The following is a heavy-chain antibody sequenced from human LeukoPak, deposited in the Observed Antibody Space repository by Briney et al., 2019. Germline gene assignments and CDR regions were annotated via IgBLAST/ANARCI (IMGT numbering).Heavy chain of an antibody. Sequence: PSETLSLTCAVYGGSFSGYYWSWVRQPPGRGREWIGEVNDIGSTQYNLSLKSRVTISLGTSKNQFSLNLRSVTAPDTAVYYCARARRDYGRSFDYWGQGTLVTVSS. CDR2: VNDIGST. CDR1: GGSFSGYY. D-gene: IGHD4-17*01. J-gene: IGHJ4*02. V-gene: IGHV4-34*01. CDR3: ARARRDYGRSFDY.